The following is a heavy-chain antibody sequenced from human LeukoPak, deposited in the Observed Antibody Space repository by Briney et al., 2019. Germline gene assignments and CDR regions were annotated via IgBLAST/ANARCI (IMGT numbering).Heavy chain of an antibody. V-gene: IGHV3-74*01. J-gene: IGHJ4*02. CDR3: ARDYDYYDSSGYYDY. CDR2: INSDGSST. Sequence: PGGSLRLSCAASGSTFSRYWMHWVRQAPGKGLVWVSRINSDGSSTSYADSVKGRFTISRDNAKNTLYLQMNSLRAEDTAVYYCARDYDYYDSSGYYDYWGQGTLVTVSS. D-gene: IGHD3-22*01. CDR1: GSTFSRYW.